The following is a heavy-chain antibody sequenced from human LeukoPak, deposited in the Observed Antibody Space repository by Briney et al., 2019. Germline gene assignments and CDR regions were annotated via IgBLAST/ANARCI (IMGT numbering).Heavy chain of an antibody. D-gene: IGHD2-2*01. CDR3: AKGWLGYCSSTSCLSSP. J-gene: IGHJ5*02. CDR2: ISGSGGST. CDR1: GFTFSSYA. Sequence: QTGGSLRLSCAASGFTFSSYAMSWVRQAPGKGLEWVSAISGSGGSTYYADSVKGRFTISRDNSKNTLYLQMNSLRAEDTAVYYCAKGWLGYCSSTSCLSSPWGQGTLVTVSS. V-gene: IGHV3-23*01.